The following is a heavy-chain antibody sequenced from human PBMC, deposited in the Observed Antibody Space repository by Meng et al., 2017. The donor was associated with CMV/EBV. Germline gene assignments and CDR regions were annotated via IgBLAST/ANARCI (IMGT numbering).Heavy chain of an antibody. D-gene: IGHD3-16*01. V-gene: IGHV6-1*01. CDR2: TYYRSKWYN. Sequence: SGPGLGRPSQTLSLTCTITGARAPSNSAAWNGIRQSPSIGLEWLGRTYYRSKWYNDYAVSVKSRITINPDTSKNQFSLQLNSVTPEDTAVYYCAVNVGGAFDYWGQGTLVTVSS. CDR1: GARAPSNSAA. CDR3: AVNVGGAFDY. J-gene: IGHJ4*02.